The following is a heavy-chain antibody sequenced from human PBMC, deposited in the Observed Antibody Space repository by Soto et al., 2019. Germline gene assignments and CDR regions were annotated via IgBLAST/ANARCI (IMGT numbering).Heavy chain of an antibody. D-gene: IGHD5-18*01. CDR3: ARHGIQVSHDV. V-gene: IGHV3-48*02. CDR2: ITTSSHTI. J-gene: IGHJ6*02. Sequence: EVQLVESGGGLVQPGGSLRLSCGASGFPFSSYSMDWVRQAPGQGLEWISYITTSSHTIYYADSVRGRFTISRDNAKNSLFLQMNRLRDEDTAVYYWARHGIQVSHDVWGQGTTVIVSS. CDR1: GFPFSSYS.